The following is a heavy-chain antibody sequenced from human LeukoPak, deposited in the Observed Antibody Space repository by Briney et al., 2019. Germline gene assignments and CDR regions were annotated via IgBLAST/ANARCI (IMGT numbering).Heavy chain of an antibody. V-gene: IGHV3-15*01. D-gene: IGHD1-26*01. Sequence: GGSLRLSCAASGFTSSNAWMSWVRPAPGKGLEWVGRIKRKTDGGTTDYAAPVKGRFTISRDDSKNTLYLQMNSLKTEDTAVYYCTTTSGGLVVGATTSYYYYGMDVWGQGTTVTVSS. J-gene: IGHJ6*02. CDR1: GFTSSNAW. CDR3: TTTSGGLVVGATTSYYYYGMDV. CDR2: IKRKTDGGTT.